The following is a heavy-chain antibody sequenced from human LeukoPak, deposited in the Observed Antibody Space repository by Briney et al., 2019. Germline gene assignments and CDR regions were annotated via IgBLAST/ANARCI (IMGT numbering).Heavy chain of an antibody. D-gene: IGHD3-3*01. CDR2: ISYDGSNK. Sequence: GGSLRLSCAASGFTFSSYAMHWVRQAPGKGLEWVAVISYDGSNKYYADSVKGRFTISRDNSKNTLYLQMNSLRAEDTAVYYCARRNTIFGVVIITFLGYWGQGTLVTVSS. J-gene: IGHJ4*02. CDR3: ARRNTIFGVVIITFLGY. CDR1: GFTFSSYA. V-gene: IGHV3-30-3*01.